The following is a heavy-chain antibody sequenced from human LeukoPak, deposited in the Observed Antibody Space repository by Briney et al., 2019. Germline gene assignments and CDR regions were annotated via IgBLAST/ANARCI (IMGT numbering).Heavy chain of an antibody. D-gene: IGHD6-13*01. J-gene: IGHJ6*02. Sequence: ASVKVSCNVSGYTLTELSMHWVRQAPGKGLEWMGGFDPEDGETIYAQKFQGRVTMTEDTSTDTAYMELSSLRSEDTAVYYCATGRIAAAGIPKGYYYGMDVWRQGTTVTVSS. V-gene: IGHV1-24*01. CDR1: GYTLTELS. CDR3: ATGRIAAAGIPKGYYYGMDV. CDR2: FDPEDGET.